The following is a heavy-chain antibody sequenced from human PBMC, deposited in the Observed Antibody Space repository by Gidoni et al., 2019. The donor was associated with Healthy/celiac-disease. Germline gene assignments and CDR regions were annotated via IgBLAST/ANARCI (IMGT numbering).Heavy chain of an antibody. D-gene: IGHD1-26*01. CDR2: IIPIFGTA. J-gene: IGHJ4*02. CDR1: GGTFSSYA. CDR3: ARSGIRIVGATDYYFDY. Sequence: QVQLVQSGAEVKKPGSSVKVSCKASGGTFSSYAISWVRQAPGQGLEWMGGIIPIFGTANYAQKFQGRVTITADKSTSTAYMELSSLRSEDTAVYYCARSGIRIVGATDYYFDYWGQGTLVTVSS. V-gene: IGHV1-69*06.